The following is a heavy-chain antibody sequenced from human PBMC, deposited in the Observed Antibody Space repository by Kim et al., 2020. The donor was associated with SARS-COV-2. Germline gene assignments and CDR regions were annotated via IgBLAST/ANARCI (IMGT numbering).Heavy chain of an antibody. V-gene: IGHV1-2*02. CDR1: GYTFTGYY. Sequence: ASVKVSCKAFGYTFTGYYIHWVRQAPGQGLEWVGWMNPNSGATNSAQKFQVRVTMTRDTSISTAYMELSGLTSDDTAMYYCTRGYERVDYTFDIWGQGTMVTVSS. CDR3: TRGYERVDYTFDI. D-gene: IGHD3-16*01. CDR2: MNPNSGAT. J-gene: IGHJ3*02.